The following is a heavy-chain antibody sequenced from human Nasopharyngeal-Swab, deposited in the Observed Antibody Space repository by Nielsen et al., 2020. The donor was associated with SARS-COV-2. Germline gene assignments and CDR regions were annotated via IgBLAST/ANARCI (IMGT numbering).Heavy chain of an antibody. CDR1: GGSFSGYY. CDR2: IHHSRNG. V-gene: IGHV4-34*01. J-gene: IGHJ4*02. D-gene: IGHD1-1*01. Sequence: SETLSLTCAVYGGSFSGYYWSWIRQPPGRGLEWIGEIHHSRNGNYNPSLQSRVTMLVDKSKNQFSLNLSSVTAADTAVYYCARGGNWRFDYWGQGTLVTVSS. CDR3: ARGGNWRFDY.